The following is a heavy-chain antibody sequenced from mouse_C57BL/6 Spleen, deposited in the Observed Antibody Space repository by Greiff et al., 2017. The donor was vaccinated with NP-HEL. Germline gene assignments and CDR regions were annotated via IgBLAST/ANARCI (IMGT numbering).Heavy chain of an antibody. J-gene: IGHJ4*01. CDR1: GYSITSGYY. CDR3: ARRGPYAMDY. V-gene: IGHV3-6*01. CDR2: ISYDGSN. Sequence: EVQLQQSGPGLVKPSQSLSLTCSVTGYSITSGYYWNWIRQFPGNNLEWMGYISYDGSNNYNPSLKNRISITRDTSKNQFFLKLNSVTTEDTATYYCARRGPYAMDYWGQGTSVTVSS.